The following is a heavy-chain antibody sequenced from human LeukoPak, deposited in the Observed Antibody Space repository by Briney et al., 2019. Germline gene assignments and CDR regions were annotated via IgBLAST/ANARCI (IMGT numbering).Heavy chain of an antibody. CDR3: AKGDVVVPAATYFDY. V-gene: IGHV3-7*03. J-gene: IGHJ4*02. CDR1: GFTFSSYW. Sequence: GGSLRLSCAASGFTFSSYWMSWVRQAPGKGLEWVANIKQDGSEKYYVDSVKGRFTISRDNSKNTLYLQMNSLRAEDTAVYYCAKGDVVVPAATYFDYWGQGTLVTVSS. CDR2: IKQDGSEK. D-gene: IGHD2-2*01.